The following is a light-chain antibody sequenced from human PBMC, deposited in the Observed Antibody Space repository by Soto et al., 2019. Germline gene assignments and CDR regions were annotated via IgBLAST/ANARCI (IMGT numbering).Light chain of an antibody. V-gene: IGKV3-15*01. J-gene: IGKJ5*01. CDR1: QSVRSN. CDR2: DAS. Sequence: EIVLTQSPGTLSVSPGERATLSCTASQSVRSNLAWYQQKAGQAPRLLIYDASTRATGIPDRFSASGSGREFTLTISSLQSEDFAVYYCQQYDQWPPITFGQGTRLEIK. CDR3: QQYDQWPPIT.